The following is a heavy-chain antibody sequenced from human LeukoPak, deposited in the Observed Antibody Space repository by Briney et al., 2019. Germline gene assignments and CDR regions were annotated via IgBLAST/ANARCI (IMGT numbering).Heavy chain of an antibody. Sequence: QPGGSLRLSCEASGFTFSSYWMHWVRQAPAKGLVWVSRINSDGSSTSYADSVKGRFTISRDNAKKTVYLQMNSLRAEDTAVYYCARVRGVDFDYWGQGTLVTVSS. D-gene: IGHD3-10*01. J-gene: IGHJ4*02. V-gene: IGHV3-74*01. CDR2: INSDGSST. CDR1: GFTFSSYW. CDR3: ARVRGVDFDY.